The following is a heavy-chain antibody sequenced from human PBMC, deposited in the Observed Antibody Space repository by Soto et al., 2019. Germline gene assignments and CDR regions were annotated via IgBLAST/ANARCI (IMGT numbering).Heavy chain of an antibody. CDR2: ISYDGSNK. CDR1: GFTFSSYG. V-gene: IGHV3-30*18. J-gene: IGHJ4*02. D-gene: IGHD1-26*01. CDR3: AKDRGRQRTNLHY. Sequence: QVQLVESGGGVVQPGRSLRLSCAASGFTFSSYGMHWVRQAPGKGLEWVAVISYDGSNKYYADSVKGRFTISRDNSKNTLYLQMNSLRAEDTAVYYCAKDRGRQRTNLHYWGQGTLVTVSS.